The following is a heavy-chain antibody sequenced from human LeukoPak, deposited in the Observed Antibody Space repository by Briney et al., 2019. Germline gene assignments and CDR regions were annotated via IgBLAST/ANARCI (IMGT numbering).Heavy chain of an antibody. CDR2: INHSGST. Sequence: SETLSLTCTVSGGSISSYYWSWIRQPPGKGLEWIGEINHSGSTNYNPSLKSRVTISVDTSKNQFSLKLSSVTAADTAVYYCARHGRGYCSSTSCSRGVFNWFDPWGQGTLVTVSS. J-gene: IGHJ5*02. CDR1: GGSISSYY. D-gene: IGHD2-2*01. V-gene: IGHV4-34*01. CDR3: ARHGRGYCSSTSCSRGVFNWFDP.